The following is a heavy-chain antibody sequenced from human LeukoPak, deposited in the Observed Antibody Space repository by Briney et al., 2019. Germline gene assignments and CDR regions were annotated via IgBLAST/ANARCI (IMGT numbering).Heavy chain of an antibody. V-gene: IGHV4-34*01. CDR3: AGTRQGWLPQYYFDY. Sequence: PSETLSLTCAVYGRSFSDYSGSWIRQPPGKGLEGIGEINHSGSTNYNPSLKSRVTISLDTSKNQFSLRLSSVTAADTAVYYCAGTRQGWLPQYYFDYWGQGTLVTVSS. CDR1: GRSFSDYS. CDR2: INHSGST. D-gene: IGHD5-12*01. J-gene: IGHJ4*02.